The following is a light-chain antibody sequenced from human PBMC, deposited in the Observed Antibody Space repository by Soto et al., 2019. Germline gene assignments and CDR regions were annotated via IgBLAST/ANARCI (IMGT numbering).Light chain of an antibody. CDR3: QQYGSSPYT. CDR2: GAS. J-gene: IGKJ2*01. V-gene: IGKV3-20*01. CDR1: LSVSSSY. Sequence: EIVLTQSPGTLSLSPGERATLYCRASLSVSSSYLAWYQQKPGQAPRLLIYGASSRATGIPDRFSGSGSGTDFTLTISRLEPEDFAVYYCQQYGSSPYTFGQGTKLEIK.